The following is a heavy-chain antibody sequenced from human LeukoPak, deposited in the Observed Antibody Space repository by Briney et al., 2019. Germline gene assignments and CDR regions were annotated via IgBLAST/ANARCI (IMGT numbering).Heavy chain of an antibody. CDR2: INPDNGNA. CDR1: GYPFVSYV. CDR3: ARRSRQLVPGDNWFDP. V-gene: IGHV1-3*01. Sequence: ASVKVSCKASGYPFVSYVIHWVRQAPGQRLEWMGWINPDNGNAEYSQKFQGRVTITRDPSATTAYMELSSLRSEDMAVYYCARRSRQLVPGDNWFDPWGQGTLVTVSS. J-gene: IGHJ5*02. D-gene: IGHD6-6*01.